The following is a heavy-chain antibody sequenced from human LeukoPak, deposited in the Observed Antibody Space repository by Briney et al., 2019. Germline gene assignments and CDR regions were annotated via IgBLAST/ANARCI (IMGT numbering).Heavy chain of an antibody. CDR2: IYPGDSDT. Sequence: GESLKISCKGSGYSFSNHWIGWVRQMPGKGPECMGIIYPGDSDTRYSPSFQGQVTISADKSINTAYLQWSSLKASDAAIYYCAKASSSWSTRHFQHWGQGTLVTVSS. V-gene: IGHV5-51*01. CDR3: AKASSSWSTRHFQH. D-gene: IGHD6-13*01. J-gene: IGHJ1*01. CDR1: GYSFSNHW.